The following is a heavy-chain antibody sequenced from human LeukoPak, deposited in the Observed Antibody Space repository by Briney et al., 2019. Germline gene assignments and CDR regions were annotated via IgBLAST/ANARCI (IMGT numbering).Heavy chain of an antibody. J-gene: IGHJ4*02. Sequence: PGGSLRLSCAASGFTFSSYGMHWVRQAPGKGLEWVAFIRNDGSNKYYADSMKGRFTISRDNAKNSLYLQMNSLRAEDTAVYYCARAHNWKYGSFDFWGQGTLVTVSS. V-gene: IGHV3-30*02. D-gene: IGHD1-7*01. CDR1: GFTFSSYG. CDR2: IRNDGSNK. CDR3: ARAHNWKYGSFDF.